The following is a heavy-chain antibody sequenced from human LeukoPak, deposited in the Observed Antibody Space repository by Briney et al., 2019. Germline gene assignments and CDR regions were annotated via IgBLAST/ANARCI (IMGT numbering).Heavy chain of an antibody. V-gene: IGHV3-74*01. J-gene: IGHJ3*02. D-gene: IGHD3-22*01. CDR2: INSGGRTT. CDR1: GFTLSNYW. CDR3: VRDRPSNYYDSSVDAFDI. Sequence: GGSLRLSCAASGFTLSNYWMHWVRQAPGKGLVWVSRINSGGRTTGYAGSVKGRFTISRDNAKKMLYLQMNSLRAEDSAVYYCVRDRPSNYYDSSVDAFDIWGRGTMVTVSS.